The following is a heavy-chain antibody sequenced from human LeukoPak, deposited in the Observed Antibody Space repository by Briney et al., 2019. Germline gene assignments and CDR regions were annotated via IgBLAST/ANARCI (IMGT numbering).Heavy chain of an antibody. D-gene: IGHD5-18*01. J-gene: IGHJ4*02. CDR1: GFTFSDYY. V-gene: IGHV4-59*01. CDR3: ARNSYGNPFDY. Sequence: LRLSCAASGFTFSDYYMRWIRQPPGKGLEWIGYIYYSGSTNYNPPLKSRLTISVDTSKNQFSLKLSSVTAADTAVYYCARNSYGNPFDYWGQGTLVTVSS. CDR2: IYYSGST.